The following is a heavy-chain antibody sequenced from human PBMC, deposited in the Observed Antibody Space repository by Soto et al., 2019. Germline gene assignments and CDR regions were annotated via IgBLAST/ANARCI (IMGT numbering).Heavy chain of an antibody. CDR1: GFTFSSYW. V-gene: IGHV3-7*01. J-gene: IGHJ6*02. CDR2: IKQDGSEK. Sequence: EVQLVESGGGLVQPGGSLRLSCAASGFTFSSYWMSWVRQAPGKGLEWVANIKQDGSEKYYVDSVKGRFTISRDNAKNSLYLQMNSLRAEDTAVYYCARSSSSYYYYGMDVWGQGTTVTVSS. D-gene: IGHD6-6*01. CDR3: ARSSSSYYYYGMDV.